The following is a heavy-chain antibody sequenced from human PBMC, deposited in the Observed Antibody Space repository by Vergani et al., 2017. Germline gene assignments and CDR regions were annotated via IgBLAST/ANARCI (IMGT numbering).Heavy chain of an antibody. CDR1: GYTFSNYY. CDR3: ARGGYGILTGYRY. D-gene: IGHD3-9*01. Sequence: QVQVVQSGAEVKKSGASVKVSCKTSGYTFSNYYMHWVRQAPGQGLEWLGIINPSGGHTNYAQKFQGRVTMTRDTSTSTLYMELSSLRSEDTAIYYCARGGYGILTGYRYWGQGTMVTVSA. V-gene: IGHV1-46*03. CDR2: INPSGGHT. J-gene: IGHJ4*02.